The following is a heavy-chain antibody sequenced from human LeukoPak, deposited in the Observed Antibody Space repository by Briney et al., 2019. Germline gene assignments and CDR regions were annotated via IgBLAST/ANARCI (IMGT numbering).Heavy chain of an antibody. D-gene: IGHD5-18*01. V-gene: IGHV3-30*02. CDR2: IQYDGSYE. Sequence: PGGSLRLSCAASGCTFSSYGRHWVRQAPGKGLEWVAFIQYDGSYESYTDSMKGRFTVSRDNSKNTLYLQMNSLRAEDTAVYYCAKDQVTAWGQGTLVTVSS. CDR3: AKDQVTA. J-gene: IGHJ5*02. CDR1: GCTFSSYG.